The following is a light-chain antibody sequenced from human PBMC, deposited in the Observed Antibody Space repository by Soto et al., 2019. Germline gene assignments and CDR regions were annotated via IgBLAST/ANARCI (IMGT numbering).Light chain of an antibody. Sequence: QSALTQPASVSGSPGQSITISCTGTSSDVGGYNYVSWYKQHPGKAPKLMIYEVSNRPSGVSNRFSGSKSGNTASLTISGLQAEDEADYYCSSYTSSSTLVVFGGGTKLT. CDR2: EVS. J-gene: IGLJ2*01. V-gene: IGLV2-14*01. CDR3: SSYTSSSTLVV. CDR1: SSDVGGYNY.